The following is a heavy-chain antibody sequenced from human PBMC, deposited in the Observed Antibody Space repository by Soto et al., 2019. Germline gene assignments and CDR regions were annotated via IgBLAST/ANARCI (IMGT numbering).Heavy chain of an antibody. CDR1: GFTFSSYA. Sequence: GGFLRLSCAAAGFTFSSYAMRWVRQAPGKGLEWVSAISGSGGSTYYADSVKGRFTISRDNSKNTLYLQMNSLRAEDTAVYYCAKDGLAAAGIFGYWGQGTLVNVSS. V-gene: IGHV3-23*01. CDR2: ISGSGGST. D-gene: IGHD6-13*01. CDR3: AKDGLAAAGIFGY. J-gene: IGHJ4*02.